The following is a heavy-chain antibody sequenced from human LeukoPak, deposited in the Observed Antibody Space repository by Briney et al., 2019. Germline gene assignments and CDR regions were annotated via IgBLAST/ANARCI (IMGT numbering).Heavy chain of an antibody. Sequence: GGSLRLSCSPSGFSFISNSMNWVRQAPRNRREWHASISSSSSYIYSAASVKGRFTISRDNAKNSLYLQMNSLRAEDTAVYYCARDSGYDSYYYYGMDVWGQGTTVTVSS. CDR3: ARDSGYDSYYYYGMDV. V-gene: IGHV3-21*01. CDR2: ISSSSSYI. CDR1: GFSFISNS. J-gene: IGHJ6*02. D-gene: IGHD5-12*01.